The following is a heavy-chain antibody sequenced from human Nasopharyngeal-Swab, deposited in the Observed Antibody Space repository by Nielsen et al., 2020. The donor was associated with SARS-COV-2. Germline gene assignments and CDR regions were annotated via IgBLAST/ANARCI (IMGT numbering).Heavy chain of an antibody. D-gene: IGHD1-26*01. CDR2: ISYDGSNK. Sequence: GESLKISCAASGFTFSSYAMHWVRQAPGKGLEWVAVISYDGSNKYYADSVKGRFTISRDNSKNTLYLQMNSLRAEDTAVYYCARAMGGSYREPSDYWGQGTLVTVSS. CDR1: GFTFSSYA. V-gene: IGHV3-30*04. CDR3: ARAMGGSYREPSDY. J-gene: IGHJ4*02.